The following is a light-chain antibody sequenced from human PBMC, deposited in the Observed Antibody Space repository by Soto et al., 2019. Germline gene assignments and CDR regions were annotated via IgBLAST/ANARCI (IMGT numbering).Light chain of an antibody. J-gene: IGKJ1*01. V-gene: IGKV1-27*01. CDR3: HQRQSWPRT. CDR1: QGINNY. CDR2: SAS. Sequence: DTQMTQSPTSLSASVGDSVTITCRASQGINNYLAWYQQKPGKVPVLLIYSASTLKAGIPSRFSGSGAGTDFTLTISSLQPEDFATYYCHQRQSWPRTFGQGTTVDIK.